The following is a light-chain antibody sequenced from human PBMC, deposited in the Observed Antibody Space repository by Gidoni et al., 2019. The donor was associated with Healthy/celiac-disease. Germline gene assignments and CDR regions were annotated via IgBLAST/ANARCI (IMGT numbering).Light chain of an antibody. J-gene: IGKJ2*01. Sequence: EIVLTQSPGTLSLSPGDRATLSCRASQSVSSSYFAWYQQKPGQAPRLLIYGASSRATGIPNRFSGSGSGTDFTLTISRLEPEDFAVYYCQQYGSSLGTFGQGTKLEIK. V-gene: IGKV3-20*01. CDR3: QQYGSSLGT. CDR2: GAS. CDR1: QSVSSSY.